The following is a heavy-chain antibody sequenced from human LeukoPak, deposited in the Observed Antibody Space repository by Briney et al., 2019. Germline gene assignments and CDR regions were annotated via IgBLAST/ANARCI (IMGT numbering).Heavy chain of an antibody. CDR3: AREDSSGGLRGAIDY. CDR1: GFTFDRYW. V-gene: IGHV3-74*01. Sequence: GGSLRLSCADSGFTFDRYWMHWVRQPPGKGLSWVSHITTDGSGTSYADSVKGRFTISRDNSKNTLYLQMNSLRAEDTAVYYCAREDSSGGLRGAIDYWGQGTLVTVSS. D-gene: IGHD6-19*01. CDR2: ITTDGSGT. J-gene: IGHJ4*02.